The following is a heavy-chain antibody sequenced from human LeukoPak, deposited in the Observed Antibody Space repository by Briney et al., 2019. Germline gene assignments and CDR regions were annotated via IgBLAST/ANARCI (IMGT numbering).Heavy chain of an antibody. CDR2: IWFDGTNK. D-gene: IGHD3-10*01. CDR3: ARDKKSGESSEIDY. Sequence: GGSLRLSCAASGFTFNSYAMHWVRQAPGKGLEWVAGIWFDGTNKFHADSVKGRFTISRDNSKNTLYLQMDSLRAEDTAVYYCARDKKSGESSEIDYWGQGTLVTVSS. V-gene: IGHV3-33*01. CDR1: GFTFNSYA. J-gene: IGHJ4*02.